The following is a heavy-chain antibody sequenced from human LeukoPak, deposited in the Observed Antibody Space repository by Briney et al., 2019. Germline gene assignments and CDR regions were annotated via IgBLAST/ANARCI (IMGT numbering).Heavy chain of an antibody. CDR1: GGSISNYY. D-gene: IGHD3-10*01. CDR3: ARNFEGYHFGSGSYFDS. CDR2: IYYTGST. Sequence: SETLSLTCTVSGGSISNYYWSWIRQPPGKGLEWIGYIYYTGSTNYNPSLKSRVTISVDTSKNQFSLKLSSVTAADTAVYCCARNFEGYHFGSGSYFDSWGQGTLVTVSS. V-gene: IGHV4-59*01. J-gene: IGHJ4*02.